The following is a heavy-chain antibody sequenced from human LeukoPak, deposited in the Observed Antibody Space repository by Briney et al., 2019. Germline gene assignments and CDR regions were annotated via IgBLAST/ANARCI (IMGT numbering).Heavy chain of an antibody. J-gene: IGHJ6*02. CDR1: GFTFSDYY. D-gene: IGHD4-11*01. CDR2: ISSSSSYT. V-gene: IGHV3-11*06. CDR3: ARAPHYSNYGPYYYGMDV. Sequence: GGSLRLSCAASGFTFSDYYMSWIRQAPGKGLEWVSYISSSSSYTNYADSVKGRFTISRDNAKNSLYLQMNSLRAEDTAVSYCARAPHYSNYGPYYYGMDVWGQGTMITVS.